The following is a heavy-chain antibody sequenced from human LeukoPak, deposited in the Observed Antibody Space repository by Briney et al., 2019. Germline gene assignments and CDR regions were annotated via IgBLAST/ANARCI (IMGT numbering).Heavy chain of an antibody. Sequence: ASVKVSCTVSGYTLTELSMHWVRQAPGQGLEWMGRVIPVLNVPHYAQKFQDRVTITAETSSNTSYLELRSLTSDDTAIYYCARAPHYSASSGYNWFHPWGQGSLVTVSS. CDR3: ARAPHYSASSGYNWFHP. CDR2: VIPVLNVP. D-gene: IGHD3-22*01. V-gene: IGHV1-24*01. J-gene: IGHJ5*02. CDR1: GYTLTELS.